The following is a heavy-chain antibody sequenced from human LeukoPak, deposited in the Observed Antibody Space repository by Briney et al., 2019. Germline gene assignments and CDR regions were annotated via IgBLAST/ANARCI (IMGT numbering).Heavy chain of an antibody. CDR2: ILSDGSKE. J-gene: IGHJ4*02. CDR3: ARDGGATMVRGVATYDS. D-gene: IGHD3-10*01. V-gene: IGHV3-33*01. Sequence: GGSLRLSCAASGFTFSSYGMHWVRQAPGKGLEWVAVILSDGSKEFYTDSVKGRFTISRDNSKNTLYLQMNSLRAEDTAVYYCARDGGATMVRGVATYDSWGQGTLVTVSS. CDR1: GFTFSSYG.